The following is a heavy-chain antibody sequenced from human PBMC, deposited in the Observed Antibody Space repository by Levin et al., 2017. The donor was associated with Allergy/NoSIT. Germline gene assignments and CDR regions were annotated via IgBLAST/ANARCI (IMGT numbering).Heavy chain of an antibody. Sequence: LSLTCAASGFTFSTPNMNWVRQAPGKGLEWGSSISPSGSYTYYADSLEGRITISRDKVKNSLYLQVNSPRVEDTDVYYCARDQYYEVVTGHFTGFDYWGQGAPVVVSS. V-gene: IGHV3-21*01. J-gene: IGHJ4*02. CDR3: ARDQYYEVVTGHFTGFDY. CDR2: ISPSGSYT. D-gene: IGHD2-21*02. CDR1: GFTFSTPN.